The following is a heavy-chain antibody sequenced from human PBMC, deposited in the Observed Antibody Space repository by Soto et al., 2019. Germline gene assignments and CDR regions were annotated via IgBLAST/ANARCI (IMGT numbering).Heavy chain of an antibody. CDR3: ARGGELGYCSSTSCLAFDI. CDR2: ISSSSSTI. Sequence: PGGSLRLSCAASGFTFSSYSMNWVRQAPGKGLEWVSYISSSSSTIYYADSVKGRFTISRDNAKNSLYLQMNSLRDEDTAVYYCARGGELGYCSSTSCLAFDIWGQGTMVTVS. D-gene: IGHD2-2*01. J-gene: IGHJ3*02. CDR1: GFTFSSYS. V-gene: IGHV3-48*02.